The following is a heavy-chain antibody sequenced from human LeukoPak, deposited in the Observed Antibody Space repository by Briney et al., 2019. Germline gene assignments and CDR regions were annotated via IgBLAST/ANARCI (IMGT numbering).Heavy chain of an antibody. CDR2: ISGSGGST. CDR1: GLTFSSYA. V-gene: IGHV3-23*01. J-gene: IGHJ4*02. CDR3: AKPPSMIVVGLVDY. D-gene: IGHD3-22*01. Sequence: PGGSLRLSCAASGLTFSSYAMSWVRQAPGKGLEWVSAISGSGGSTYYADSVKGRFTISRDNSKNTLYLQMNSLRAEDTAVYYCAKPPSMIVVGLVDYWGQGTLVTVSS.